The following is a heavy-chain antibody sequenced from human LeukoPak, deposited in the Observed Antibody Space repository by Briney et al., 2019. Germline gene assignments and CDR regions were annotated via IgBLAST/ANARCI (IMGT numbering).Heavy chain of an antibody. D-gene: IGHD3-3*01. CDR1: GGSISGYY. CDR2: INHSGST. CDR3: ARLTRVLRFLEWLPRDYYYYGMDV. J-gene: IGHJ6*02. V-gene: IGHV4-34*01. Sequence: SETLSLTCTVSGGSISGYYWSWIRQPPGKGLEWIGEINHSGSTNYNPSLKSRVTISVDTSKNQFSLKLSSVTAADTAVYYCARLTRVLRFLEWLPRDYYYYGMDVWGQGTTVTVSS.